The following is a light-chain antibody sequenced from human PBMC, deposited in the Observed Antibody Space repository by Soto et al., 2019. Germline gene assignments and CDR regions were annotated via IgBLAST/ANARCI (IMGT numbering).Light chain of an antibody. J-gene: IGKJ3*01. Sequence: EIVLTQSPVTLSVSPGERVTLSCRASQRLSSNLAWYQQRPGQAPRLLIYGASIRATDIPARFIGSGSGTEFTLTISSLQSEDSAVYYCHQYNSWPRGTFGPGTKVEIK. CDR1: QRLSSN. CDR2: GAS. V-gene: IGKV3-15*01. CDR3: HQYNSWPRGT.